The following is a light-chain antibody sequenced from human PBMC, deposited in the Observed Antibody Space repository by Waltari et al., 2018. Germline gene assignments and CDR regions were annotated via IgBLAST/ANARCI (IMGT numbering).Light chain of an antibody. V-gene: IGLV1-40*01. CDR1: GSNLGAGYD. Sequence: SALAQPASVSGSPGQSITISCTGSGSNLGAGYDVHWYQQHPGKAPKLLIYGTTTRPPGVPDRFFGSQSGTSASLAITALQAEDEAEYYCQSYDTSLSVVFGGGTKLTVL. J-gene: IGLJ2*01. CDR2: GTT. CDR3: QSYDTSLSVV.